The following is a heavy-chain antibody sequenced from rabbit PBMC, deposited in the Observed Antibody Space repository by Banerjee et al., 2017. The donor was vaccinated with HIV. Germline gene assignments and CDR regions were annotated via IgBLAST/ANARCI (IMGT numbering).Heavy chain of an antibody. V-gene: IGHV1S45*01. CDR1: GFSFSNKYV. D-gene: IGHD4-2*01. CDR2: IDAGSSGST. CDR3: ARDWGAYAGARDAPFNL. Sequence: QEQLEESGGDLVKPEGSLTLTCTASGFSFSNKYVMCWVRQAPGKGLEWIACIDAGSSGSTYYASWAKGRFTISKTSSTTVTLQLTSLTAADTATYFCARDWGAYAGARDAPFNLWGPGTLV. J-gene: IGHJ4*01.